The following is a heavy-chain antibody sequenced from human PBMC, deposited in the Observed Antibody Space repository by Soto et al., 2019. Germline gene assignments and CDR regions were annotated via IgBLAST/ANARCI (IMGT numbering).Heavy chain of an antibody. J-gene: IGHJ6*02. CDR2: IIPIFDTA. CDR1: GGTFSSCA. D-gene: IGHD1-7*01. V-gene: IGHV1-69*12. CDR3: ASHGITGTWVYYYGMDV. Sequence: QVQLVQSGAEVKKPGSSVKVSCKASGGTFSSCAISWVRQAPGQGLEWMGGIIPIFDTADYAQKFQGRVTITADESTSTAYMELSSLRSEDTAVYYCASHGITGTWVYYYGMDVWGQGTTVTVSS.